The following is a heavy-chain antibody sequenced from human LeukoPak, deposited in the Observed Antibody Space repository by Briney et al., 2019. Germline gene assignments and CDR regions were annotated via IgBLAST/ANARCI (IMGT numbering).Heavy chain of an antibody. CDR2: TSDRGDYT. CDR3: ARKAQYNGHYPLDY. CDR1: GFTFTSYS. Sequence: GGSLRLSCAASGFTFTSYSMSWVRQAPGKGLEWVSGTSDRGDYTYYSDSVKGRFTISRDSSKNTLFLQMNSLRAEDTALYFCARKAQYNGHYPLDYWGQGTLVTVSS. D-gene: IGHD1-7*01. J-gene: IGHJ4*02. V-gene: IGHV3-23*01.